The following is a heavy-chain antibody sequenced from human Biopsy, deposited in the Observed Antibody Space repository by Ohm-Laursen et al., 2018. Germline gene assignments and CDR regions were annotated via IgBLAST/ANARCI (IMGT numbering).Heavy chain of an antibody. CDR2: VSYIGST. CDR1: GDSISSYY. Sequence: GTLSLTCTVSGDSISSYYWSWIRQPPGKGLEWIGYVSYIGSTNYNPSLKSRVTISVDTSKNHFSLKLTSVTAADTAVYYCARESALAGDFDSWGQGTLVTVSS. J-gene: IGHJ4*02. V-gene: IGHV4-59*01. CDR3: ARESALAGDFDS. D-gene: IGHD6-19*01.